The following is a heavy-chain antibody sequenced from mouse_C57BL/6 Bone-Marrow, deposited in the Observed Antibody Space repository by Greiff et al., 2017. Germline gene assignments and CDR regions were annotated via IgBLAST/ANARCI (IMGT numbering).Heavy chain of an antibody. Sequence: EVMLVESGGGLVQPKGSLKLSCAASGFSFTTYAMNWVRQAPGKGLEWVARIRSKSNNYATYYADSVKDRFTISRDDSESMLHLQMNNLKTEDTAMYYWVRRVVDYWGQGTSVTVSS. CDR2: IRSKSNNYAT. CDR3: VRRVVDY. V-gene: IGHV10-1*01. J-gene: IGHJ4*01. CDR1: GFSFTTYA. D-gene: IGHD1-3*01.